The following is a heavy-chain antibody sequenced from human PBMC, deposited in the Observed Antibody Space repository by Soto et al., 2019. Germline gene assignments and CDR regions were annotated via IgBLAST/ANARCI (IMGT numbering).Heavy chain of an antibody. CDR3: ARHGFSTGWDDH. D-gene: IGHD3-9*01. CDR1: GDSISRSSYY. Sequence: QLQLQESGPGLVKPSETLSLSCTVSGDSISRSSYYWGWIRQPPGKGLERIGSMYFGGSTYHNPALKSRFTTSVDTSKKQSPLNLCSVTAADTAVYCCARHGFSTGWDDHLGQGTLVTVSS. CDR2: MYFGGST. J-gene: IGHJ4*02. V-gene: IGHV4-39*01.